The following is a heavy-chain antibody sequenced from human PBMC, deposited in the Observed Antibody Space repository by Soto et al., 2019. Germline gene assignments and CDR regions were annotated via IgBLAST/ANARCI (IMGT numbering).Heavy chain of an antibody. Sequence: QVQLVQSGTEVKKPGASVKVSCQASGYTFTSYGISWVRQAPGQGLEWMGWISAYNGNTEYAQKPQDRVTMTTDTSTSTAYMELRSLRYDDTAVYYCASWARYCSGGSCENLDYWGQGTLVTVSS. CDR3: ASWARYCSGGSCENLDY. J-gene: IGHJ4*02. CDR2: ISAYNGNT. D-gene: IGHD2-15*01. CDR1: GYTFTSYG. V-gene: IGHV1-18*01.